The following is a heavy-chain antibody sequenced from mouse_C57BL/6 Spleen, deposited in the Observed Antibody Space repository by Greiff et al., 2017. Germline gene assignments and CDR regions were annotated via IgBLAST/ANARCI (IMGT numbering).Heavy chain of an antibody. CDR1: GYTFTSYW. CDR2: IDPSDSYT. V-gene: IGHV1-59*01. Sequence: QVQLQQPGAELVRPGTSVKLSCKASGYTFTSYWMHWVKQRPGQGLEWIGVIDPSDSYTNSNQKFKGKATLTVDTSSSTAYMQLSSLTSEDSAVYYCARDGGFYAMDYWGQGTSVTVSS. CDR3: ARDGGFYAMDY. J-gene: IGHJ4*01. D-gene: IGHD1-1*02.